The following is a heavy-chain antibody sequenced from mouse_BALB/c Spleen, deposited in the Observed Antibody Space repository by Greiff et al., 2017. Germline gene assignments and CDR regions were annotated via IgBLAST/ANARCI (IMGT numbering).Heavy chain of an antibody. Sequence: EVQRVESGGGLVQPGGSLRLSCATSGFTFTAYYMSWVRQPPGKALEWLGFIRNKANGYTTEYSASVKGRFTISRDNSQSILYLQMNTLRAEDSATYYCARDFFYAIDYWGQGTSVTVSS. J-gene: IGHJ4*01. CDR3: ARDFFYAIDY. CDR2: IRNKANGYTT. CDR1: GFTFTAYY. V-gene: IGHV7-3*02.